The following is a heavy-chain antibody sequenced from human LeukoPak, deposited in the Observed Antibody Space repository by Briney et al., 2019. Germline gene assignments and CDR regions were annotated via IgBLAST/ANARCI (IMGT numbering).Heavy chain of an antibody. D-gene: IGHD1-26*01. CDR1: GFTFSSYG. CDR2: IRYDGSNK. Sequence: GGSLRLSCAASGFTFSSYGMHWVRQAPGKGLEWVAFIRYDGSNKYYADSVKGRFTISRDNSKNTLYLQMNSLRAEDTAVYYCAKDPVIVGVHPYYFDYWGQGTLVTVSS. J-gene: IGHJ4*02. CDR3: AKDPVIVGVHPYYFDY. V-gene: IGHV3-30*02.